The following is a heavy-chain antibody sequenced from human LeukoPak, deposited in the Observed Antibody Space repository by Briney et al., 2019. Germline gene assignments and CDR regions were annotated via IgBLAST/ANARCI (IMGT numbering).Heavy chain of an antibody. D-gene: IGHD3-22*01. CDR1: GFSFSSRN. J-gene: IGHJ4*02. CDR2: ISASTSSI. CDR3: AASSGSGNYAYYFDY. Sequence: PGGSLRLSCAASGFSFSSRNMNWVRQAPGEGLEWVSYISASTSSIYYADSVKGRVTISRDIGKNSLYLQMNSLRAEDTAVYYCAASSGSGNYAYYFDYWGQGTLVTVSS. V-gene: IGHV3-48*04.